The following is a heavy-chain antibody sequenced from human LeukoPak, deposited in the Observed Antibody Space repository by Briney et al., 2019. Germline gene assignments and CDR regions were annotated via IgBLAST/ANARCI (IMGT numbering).Heavy chain of an antibody. V-gene: IGHV3-7*01. D-gene: IGHD5-12*01. J-gene: IGHJ4*02. CDR1: GFTFSTYW. CDR2: IKQDGGEK. Sequence: GGSLRLSCTASGFTFSTYWMSWVRQAPGKGLEWVANIKQDGGEKYYVDSVKGRFTISRDNSKNSVYLQMNSLRDDDTGIYYCAKYRGYDLEYWGQGTLVTVSP. CDR3: AKYRGYDLEY.